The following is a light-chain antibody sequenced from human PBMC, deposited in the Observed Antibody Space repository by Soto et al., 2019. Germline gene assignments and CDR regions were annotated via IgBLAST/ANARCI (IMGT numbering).Light chain of an antibody. CDR1: QTVSNTY. V-gene: IGKV3-20*01. CDR3: HQYGALPPT. J-gene: IGKJ4*01. Sequence: EIVLTQFPGALSLSPGERVTLSCRASQTVSNTYLAWYQQKSGQAPKFLIYGASNRATGIPDRFSGSGSGTDFTLTISRLEAEDFAVYYCHQYGALPPTFGGGTKVESK. CDR2: GAS.